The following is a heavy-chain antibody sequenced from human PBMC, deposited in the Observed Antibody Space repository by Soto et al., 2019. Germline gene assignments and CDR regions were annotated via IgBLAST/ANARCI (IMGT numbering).Heavy chain of an antibody. Sequence: QVQLVESGGGVDQPGRSLRLSCAASAFTFSNFAMHWVRQPPGKGLEWVALISYDGSNKYYADSVKGRFIISRDNSKNTLYLQMNSLRPEDTAVYYCARGRGVYTTGWYDFWGQGTLVTVSS. D-gene: IGHD6-19*01. CDR2: ISYDGSNK. CDR3: ARGRGVYTTGWYDF. J-gene: IGHJ5*01. CDR1: AFTFSNFA. V-gene: IGHV3-30-3*01.